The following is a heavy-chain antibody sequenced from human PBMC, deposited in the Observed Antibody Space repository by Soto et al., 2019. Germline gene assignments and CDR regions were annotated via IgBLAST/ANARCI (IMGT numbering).Heavy chain of an antibody. CDR1: GGTFSSYA. D-gene: IGHD3-3*01. CDR2: IIPIFGTA. CDR3: ARSRVGFSIFGVGSLPYSFDY. J-gene: IGHJ4*02. Sequence: GASVKVSCKASGGTFSSYAISWVRQAPGQGLEWMGGIIPIFGTANYAQKFQGRVTITADESTSTAYMELSSLRSEDTAVYYCARSRVGFSIFGVGSLPYSFDYWGQGTLVTVSS. V-gene: IGHV1-69*13.